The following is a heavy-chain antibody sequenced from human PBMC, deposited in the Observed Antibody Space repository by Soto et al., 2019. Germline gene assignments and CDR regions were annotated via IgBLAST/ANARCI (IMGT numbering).Heavy chain of an antibody. D-gene: IGHD6-6*01. CDR1: NGSISSSGYY. CDR2: IYYSGST. V-gene: IGHV4-31*03. Sequence: TLSLTCNVSNGSISSSGYYWSWIRQHPGQGLEWIGYIYYSGSTYYNPSLKSRVTISVDTSKNQFSLKLGSVTAADTAIYYCAGGSSKSWFAPWGQGTLVTV. CDR3: AGGSSKSWFAP. J-gene: IGHJ5*02.